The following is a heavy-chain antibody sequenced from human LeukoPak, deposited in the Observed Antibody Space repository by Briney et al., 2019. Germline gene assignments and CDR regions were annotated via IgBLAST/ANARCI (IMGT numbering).Heavy chain of an antibody. J-gene: IGHJ4*02. D-gene: IGHD3-10*01. Sequence: GGSLRLSCAASGFSFSNYWMGWVRQAPGKGLEWVANIKEDGSEKHYVDSVKGRFTISRDNAKNSLYLQMNSLRAEDTAVYYCARTIRGYWGQGTLVTVSS. CDR2: IKEDGSEK. CDR1: GFSFSNYW. CDR3: ARTIRGY. V-gene: IGHV3-7*01.